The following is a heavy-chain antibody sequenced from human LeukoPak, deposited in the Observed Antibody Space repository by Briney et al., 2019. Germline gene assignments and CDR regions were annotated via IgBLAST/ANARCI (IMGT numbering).Heavy chain of an antibody. CDR2: ISSSGSTI. Sequence: GGSLRLSCAASGFTFSDYYMSWIRQAPGKGLEWVSYISSSGSTIYYADSVKGRFTISRDNAKNSPYLQMNSLRAEDTAVYYCARDTDFWSGYYISYYYYYMDVWGKGTTVTVSS. D-gene: IGHD3-3*01. CDR1: GFTFSDYY. J-gene: IGHJ6*03. V-gene: IGHV3-11*04. CDR3: ARDTDFWSGYYISYYYYYMDV.